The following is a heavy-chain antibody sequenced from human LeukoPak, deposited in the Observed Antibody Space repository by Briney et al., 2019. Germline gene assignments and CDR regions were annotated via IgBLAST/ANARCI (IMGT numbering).Heavy chain of an antibody. Sequence: PSETLSLTCTVPADSISTYYWNWIRQSPGKGLEWIGYIYYSGSTIYNPSLKSRVTISVDTSKNQFSLKLSSVTAADTAVYYCARGVGYNYRLYHFDYWGQGTLVTVSS. D-gene: IGHD5-12*01. CDR3: ARGVGYNYRLYHFDY. V-gene: IGHV4-59*08. CDR1: ADSISTYY. CDR2: IYYSGST. J-gene: IGHJ4*02.